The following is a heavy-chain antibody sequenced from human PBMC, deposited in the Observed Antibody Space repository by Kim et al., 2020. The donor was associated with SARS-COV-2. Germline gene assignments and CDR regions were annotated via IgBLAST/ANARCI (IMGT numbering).Heavy chain of an antibody. D-gene: IGHD5-12*01. Sequence: GGSLRLSCAASGFTFSSYSMNWVRQAPGKGLEWVSYISSSSSTIYYADSVKGRFTISRDNAKNSLYLQMNSLRAEDTAVYYCARDLRHKKYYYYYGMDVWGEGITLTVSS. J-gene: IGHJ6*02. CDR1: GFTFSSYS. CDR2: ISSSSSTI. V-gene: IGHV3-48*04. CDR3: ARDLRHKKYYYYYGMDV.